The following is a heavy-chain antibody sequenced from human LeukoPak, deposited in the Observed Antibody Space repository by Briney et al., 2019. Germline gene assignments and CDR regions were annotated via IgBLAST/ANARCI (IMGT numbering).Heavy chain of an antibody. CDR3: ARVGDHYHWYLDV. CDR2: LYSGEST. Sequence: GGSLRLSCAASGFTVSTNYMNWVCQAPGRGLEWVSILYSGESTYYADSVKGRFTVSRDSSKNTLFLQMNALRAEDTAVYYCARVGDHYHWYLDVWGRGTLVTVSS. V-gene: IGHV3-53*01. J-gene: IGHJ2*01. D-gene: IGHD3-10*01. CDR1: GFTVSTNY.